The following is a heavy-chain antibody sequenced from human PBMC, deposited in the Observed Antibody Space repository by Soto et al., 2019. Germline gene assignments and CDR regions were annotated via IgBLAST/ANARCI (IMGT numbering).Heavy chain of an antibody. CDR2: INHSGST. J-gene: IGHJ4*02. CDR3: ARGLSRRYSSSAGPPFDY. D-gene: IGHD6-6*01. CDR1: GGSFSGYY. V-gene: IGHV4-34*01. Sequence: PSETLSLTCAVYGGSFSGYYWSWIRQPPGKGLEWIGEINHSGSTNYNPSLKSRVTISVDTSKNQFSLKLNSVTAADTAVYYCARGLSRRYSSSAGPPFDYWGQGTLVTVSS.